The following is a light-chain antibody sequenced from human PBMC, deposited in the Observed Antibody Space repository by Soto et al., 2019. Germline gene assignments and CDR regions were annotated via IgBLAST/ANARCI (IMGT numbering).Light chain of an antibody. V-gene: IGKV3-11*01. Sequence: EIVLTQSPATLSLSPGERATLSCRASQSVSSYLAWYQQKPGQAPRLLIYDASNRATGIPARFSGSGSGTDFTLNISSIESADLAVYYCQQRSHWPRTFGQGTKVESK. CDR1: QSVSSY. CDR3: QQRSHWPRT. CDR2: DAS. J-gene: IGKJ1*01.